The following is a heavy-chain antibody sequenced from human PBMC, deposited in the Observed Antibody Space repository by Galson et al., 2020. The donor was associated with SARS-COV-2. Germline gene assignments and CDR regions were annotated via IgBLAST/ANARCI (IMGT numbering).Heavy chain of an antibody. V-gene: IGHV1-2*02. J-gene: IGHJ3*02. CDR3: ARDRGAGRDAVDI. D-gene: IGHD3-16*01. Sequence: ASVQVSCKASGYTITGYYMHWVRQAPGQGLEWMGWINPNSGGTNYTQKFQGRVTMTRNTSISTTYMELSRLRSDDTAVYYCARDRGAGRDAVDIWGQGTMVTVSS. CDR2: INPNSGGT. CDR1: GYTITGYY.